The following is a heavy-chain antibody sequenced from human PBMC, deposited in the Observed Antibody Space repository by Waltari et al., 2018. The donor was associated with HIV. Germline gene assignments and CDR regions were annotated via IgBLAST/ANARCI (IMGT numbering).Heavy chain of an antibody. V-gene: IGHV3-30*01. CDR3: ARDQTMTRAFDI. J-gene: IGHJ3*02. CDR2: IAYDGSNK. CDR1: GFTFSRYD. Sequence: QVQLVESGGGVVQPGRSLRLSCAASGFTFSRYDMHWVRQAPGKGLEWVAVIAYDGSNKYYADSGKGRFTISRDNSKNTLYLQMNSLRAEDTAVYYCARDQTMTRAFDIWGQGTMVTVSS. D-gene: IGHD3-22*01.